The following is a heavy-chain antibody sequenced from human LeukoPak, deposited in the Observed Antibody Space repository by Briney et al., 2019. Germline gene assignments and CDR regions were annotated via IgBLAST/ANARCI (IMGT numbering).Heavy chain of an antibody. CDR1: GFTFSGYW. V-gene: IGHV3-7*04. Sequence: GGSLRLSCAASGFTFSGYWMSWVRQAPGKGLEWVANIKPDGSEKYYVDSVKGRFTISRENAKNSLYLQMNSLRAEDTAVYYCARGRIQLWSHDYWGQGTLVTVSS. D-gene: IGHD5-18*01. CDR2: IKPDGSEK. CDR3: ARGRIQLWSHDY. J-gene: IGHJ4*02.